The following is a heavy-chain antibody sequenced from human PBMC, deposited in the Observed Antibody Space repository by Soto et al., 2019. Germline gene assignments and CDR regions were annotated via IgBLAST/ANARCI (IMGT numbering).Heavy chain of an antibody. V-gene: IGHV1-3*01. CDR2: INAGNGNT. CDR1: GYTFTSYA. D-gene: IGHD6-19*01. J-gene: IGHJ4*02. Sequence: ASVKVSCKAPGYTFTSYASQWVRQAPGQRLEWMGWINAGNGNTKYSQKFQGRVTITRDTSASTAYMELSSLRSEDTAVFFCARAVAVPADFDYWGQGTLVTSPQ. CDR3: ARAVAVPADFDY.